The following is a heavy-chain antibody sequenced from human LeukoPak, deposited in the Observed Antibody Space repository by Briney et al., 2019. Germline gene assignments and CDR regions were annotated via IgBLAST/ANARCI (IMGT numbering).Heavy chain of an antibody. Sequence: GGSLRLSCAASGFTFSSYEMNWVRQAPGKGLEWVSYISSSGSTIYYADSVKGRFTISRDNAKNSLYLQMNSLRAEDTAVYYCARYAGGYGDYLSGIYYYCYMDVWGKGTTVTISS. J-gene: IGHJ6*03. CDR2: ISSSGSTI. V-gene: IGHV3-48*03. CDR3: ARYAGGYGDYLSGIYYYCYMDV. D-gene: IGHD4-17*01. CDR1: GFTFSSYE.